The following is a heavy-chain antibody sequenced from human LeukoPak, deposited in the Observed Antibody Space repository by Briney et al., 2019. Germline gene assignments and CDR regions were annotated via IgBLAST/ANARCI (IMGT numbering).Heavy chain of an antibody. V-gene: IGHV3-48*01. CDR3: ARASSASVPAVDY. CDR2: IGSSSNAI. CDR1: GFTFSFYS. D-gene: IGHD2-2*01. J-gene: IGHJ4*02. Sequence: GGSLRLSCEASGFTFSFYSMNWVRQAPGKGLEWVSYIGSSSNAIYYADSVKGRFTISRDNAKNSLYLQMNSLRAEDTAVYYCARASSASVPAVDYWGQGTLVTVSS.